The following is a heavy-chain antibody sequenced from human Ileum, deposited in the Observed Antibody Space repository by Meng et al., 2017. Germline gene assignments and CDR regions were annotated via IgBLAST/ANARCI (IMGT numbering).Heavy chain of an antibody. J-gene: IGHJ4*02. V-gene: IGHV3-21*02. D-gene: IGHD4-23*01. CDR3: ANELRYYFEY. CDR1: GLSFSTYT. CDR2: ITSSGRFI. Sequence: EVLLVESGGGLVKPGRSLRLSCAASGLSFSTYTMHLVRQAPGKGLEWVSSITSSGRFIFYADSVKGRFTISRDNAKSSLYLQMNSLRDGDTAVYYCANELRYYFEYWGQGALVTVSS.